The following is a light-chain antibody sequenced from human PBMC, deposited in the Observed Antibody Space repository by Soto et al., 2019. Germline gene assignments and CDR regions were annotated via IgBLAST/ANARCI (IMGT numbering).Light chain of an antibody. CDR1: SSDVGAYKY. V-gene: IGLV2-14*01. CDR2: EVS. Sequence: QSALTQPASVSGSPGQSITISCNGSSSDVGAYKYVSWFQQHPDKAPKLLIHEVSNRPSGVSNRFSGSKSGNTASLTISGLQAEDEADYYCTSFKNSDTWVFGGGTKLTVL. J-gene: IGLJ3*02. CDR3: TSFKNSDTWV.